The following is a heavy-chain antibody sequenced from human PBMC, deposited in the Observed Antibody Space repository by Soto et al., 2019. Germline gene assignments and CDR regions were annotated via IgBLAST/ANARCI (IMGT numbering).Heavy chain of an antibody. V-gene: IGHV1-69*01. CDR3: ASLTIFGVFTTYGMDV. J-gene: IGHJ6*04. Sequence: QVQLVQSGAEVKKTGYSVKVSCKASGGTFSSYAISWVRQAPGQGLEWMGGIIPIFGTANYAQKFQGRVTITADESTSTAYMELSSLRSEDTAVYYCASLTIFGVFTTYGMDVCGKGTTVTVSS. D-gene: IGHD3-3*01. CDR1: GGTFSSYA. CDR2: IIPIFGTA.